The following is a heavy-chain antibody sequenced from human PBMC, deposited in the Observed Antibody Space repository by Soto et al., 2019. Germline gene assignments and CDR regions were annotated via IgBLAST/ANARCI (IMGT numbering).Heavy chain of an antibody. Sequence: EVQLLESGGGLVQPGGSLRLSCAASGFTFSNYAMTWVRQAPGKGLEWVSAINGDGGGNGGSTYYADPVKGRFTISRDNSRNTLYLHMNNLRVEDTAVYYCAKRPLTWYLGLDYWGQGALVTVSS. CDR1: GFTFSNYA. CDR3: AKRPLTWYLGLDY. CDR2: INGDGGGNGGST. J-gene: IGHJ4*02. D-gene: IGHD3-9*01. V-gene: IGHV3-23*01.